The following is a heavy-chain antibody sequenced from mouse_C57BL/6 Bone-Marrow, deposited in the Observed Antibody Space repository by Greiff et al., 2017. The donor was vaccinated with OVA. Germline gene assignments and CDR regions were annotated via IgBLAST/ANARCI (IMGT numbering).Heavy chain of an antibody. D-gene: IGHD2-3*01. CDR1: GYTFTDYE. V-gene: IGHV1-15*01. CDR3: TSRVYDGYYYVGAWFAY. CDR2: IDPETGGT. Sequence: SGAELVRPGASVTLSCKASGYTFTDYEMHWVKQTPVHGLEWIGAIDPETGGTAYNQKFKGKAILTADKSSSTAYMELRSLTSEDSAVYYCTSRVYDGYYYVGAWFAYWGQGTLVTVSA. J-gene: IGHJ3*01.